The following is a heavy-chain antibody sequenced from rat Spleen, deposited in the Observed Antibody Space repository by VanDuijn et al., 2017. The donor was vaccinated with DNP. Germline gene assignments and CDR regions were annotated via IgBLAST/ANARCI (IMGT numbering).Heavy chain of an antibody. V-gene: IGHV5-22*01. D-gene: IGHD5-1*01. Sequence: EVQLVESDGGLVQPGRSLKLSCAASGFTFIDYYMAWVRQAPKKGLEWVASISYEGSRTYYGDSVKGRFTISRDNAKSTLYLQMNSLRSEDTATYYCARLGGDWGQGVMVTVSS. CDR3: ARLGGD. J-gene: IGHJ2*01. CDR1: GFTFIDYY. CDR2: ISYEGSRT.